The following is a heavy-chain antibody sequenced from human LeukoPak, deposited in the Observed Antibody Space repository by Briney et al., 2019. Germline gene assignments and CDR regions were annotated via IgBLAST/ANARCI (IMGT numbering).Heavy chain of an antibody. J-gene: IGHJ4*02. CDR3: AGGPRYYDSSAYYRFDY. CDR2: IYYSGCT. V-gene: IGHV4-59*01. Sequence: SSETLSLTCTVSGGSISSYYWSWIRQPPGKGLEWIGYIYYSGCTNYNPSLKSRVTISVDTSKNQFSLKLSSVTAADTAVYYCAGGPRYYDSSAYYRFDYWGQGTLVTVSS. D-gene: IGHD3-22*01. CDR1: GGSISSYY.